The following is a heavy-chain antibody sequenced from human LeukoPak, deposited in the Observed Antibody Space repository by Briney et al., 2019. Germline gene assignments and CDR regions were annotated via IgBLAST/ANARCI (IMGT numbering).Heavy chain of an antibody. CDR3: AREYVRYSSSWGFDY. CDR2: IYSGGST. D-gene: IGHD6-13*01. Sequence: GGSLRLSCAASGFTFSSYWMSWVRQAPGKGLEWVSVIYSGGSTYYADSVKGRFTISRDNSKNTLYLQMNSLRAEDTAVYYCAREYVRYSSSWGFDYWGQGTLVTVSS. V-gene: IGHV3-53*01. CDR1: GFTFSSYW. J-gene: IGHJ4*02.